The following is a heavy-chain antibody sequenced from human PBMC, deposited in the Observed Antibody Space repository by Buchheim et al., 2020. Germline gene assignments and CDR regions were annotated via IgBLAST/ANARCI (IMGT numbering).Heavy chain of an antibody. D-gene: IGHD3-10*01. V-gene: IGHV3-48*03. CDR1: GFTFSSYE. CDR2: IRSSGFTK. CDR3: ARGGSKGEYYFDY. J-gene: IGHJ4*02. Sequence: EVQLVESGGGLVQPGGSLRLSCAASGFTFSSYEMTWVRQAPGKGLEWVSYIRSSGFTKYYADSVKGRFTISRDNAKKSLDLQMNSLRAEDTAVYYCARGGSKGEYYFDYWGQGTL.